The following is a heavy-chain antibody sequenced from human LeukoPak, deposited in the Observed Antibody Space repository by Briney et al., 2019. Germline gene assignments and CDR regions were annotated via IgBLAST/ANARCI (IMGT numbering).Heavy chain of an antibody. CDR1: GFSFSSYE. J-gene: IGHJ5*02. Sequence: GGSLRLSCAASGFSFSSYEMNWVRQAPGRGLEWVSYISSSGSTIYYAGSVRGRFTISRDNSKNTLYLQMNSLRAEDTAVYYCARIRRFPNWFDPWGQGTLVTVSS. CDR3: ARIRRFPNWFDP. D-gene: IGHD2-21*01. CDR2: ISSSGSTI. V-gene: IGHV3-48*03.